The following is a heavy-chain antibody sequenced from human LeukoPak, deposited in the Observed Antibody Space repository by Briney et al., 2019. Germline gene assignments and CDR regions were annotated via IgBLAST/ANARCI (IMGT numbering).Heavy chain of an antibody. V-gene: IGHV4-59*12. CDR1: GGSISSYY. CDR3: ARDLYDFWSGYSYGMDV. Sequence: SETLSLTCTVSGGSISSYYWSWIRQPPGKGLEWIGYIYYSGSTNYNPSLKSRVTISVDTSKNQFSLKLSSVTAADTAVYYCARDLYDFWSGYSYGMDVWGQGTTVTVSS. J-gene: IGHJ6*02. CDR2: IYYSGST. D-gene: IGHD3-3*01.